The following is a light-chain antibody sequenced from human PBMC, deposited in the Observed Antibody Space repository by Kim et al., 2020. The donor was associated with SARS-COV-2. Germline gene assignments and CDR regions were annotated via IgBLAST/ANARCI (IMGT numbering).Light chain of an antibody. CDR1: QSLSSSH. CDR3: QQFGSSPFT. J-gene: IGKJ3*01. CDR2: AAS. V-gene: IGKV3-20*01. Sequence: ETALMQSPGTLSLSPGERATLSCRASQSLSSSHLAWYQQKPGQTPRLLIYAASNRAAGIPDRFSGSGSGTDFTLTISRLEPEDFAVYYCQQFGSSPFTFGPETKVDIK.